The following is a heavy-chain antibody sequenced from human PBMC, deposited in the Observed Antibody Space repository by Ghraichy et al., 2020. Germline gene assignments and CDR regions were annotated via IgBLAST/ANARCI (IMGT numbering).Heavy chain of an antibody. CDR3: ARVQGEV. J-gene: IGHJ4*02. CDR2: INNDGSRI. Sequence: GGSLRLSCAASGFTLSSYWLLWVRQAPGKGLVWVSLINNDGSRIDYADSVKGRFSISRDNAKNTLYLEMNSLRAEDTAVYYCARVQGEVWGQGTLVTVSS. CDR1: GFTLSSYW. V-gene: IGHV3-74*01.